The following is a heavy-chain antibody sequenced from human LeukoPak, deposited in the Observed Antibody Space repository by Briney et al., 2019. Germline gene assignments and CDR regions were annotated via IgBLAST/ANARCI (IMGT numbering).Heavy chain of an antibody. V-gene: IGHV3-23*01. D-gene: IGHD3-9*01. CDR3: AKDGEKHGLRYFDWNQGTFDY. Sequence: GGSLRLSCAASGFTFSSYAMSWVRQPPGKGLEWVSAISGSGGSTYYADSVKGRFTISRDNSKNTLCLQMNSLRAEDTAVYYCAKDGEKHGLRYFDWNQGTFDYWGQGTLVTVSS. J-gene: IGHJ4*02. CDR2: ISGSGGST. CDR1: GFTFSSYA.